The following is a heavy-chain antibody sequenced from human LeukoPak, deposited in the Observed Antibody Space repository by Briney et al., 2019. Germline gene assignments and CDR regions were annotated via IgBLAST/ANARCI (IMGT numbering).Heavy chain of an antibody. D-gene: IGHD3-22*01. CDR1: GGSFSGYY. CDR2: INHSGST. Sequence: SETLSLTCAVYGGSFSGYYWSWIRQPPGKGLEWIGEINHSGSTNYNPSLKSRVTISVGTSKNQFSLKLSSVTAADTAVYYCARGRDCYESSAPGDNWGQGTLVTVSS. CDR3: ARGRDCYESSAPGDN. J-gene: IGHJ4*02. V-gene: IGHV4-34*01.